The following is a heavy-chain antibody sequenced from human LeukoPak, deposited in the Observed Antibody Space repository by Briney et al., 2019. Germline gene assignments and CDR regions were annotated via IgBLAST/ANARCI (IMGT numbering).Heavy chain of an antibody. Sequence: QPGRSLRLSCAASGFTFSSSVMHWVRQAPGKGLEWVAVISYDGSNKYYADSVKGRFTISRDNSKNTLYLQMNSLRAEDTAVYYCAKDLIVVVPAANYFDYWGQGTLVTVSS. CDR1: GFTFSSSV. V-gene: IGHV3-30*18. CDR2: ISYDGSNK. CDR3: AKDLIVVVPAANYFDY. J-gene: IGHJ4*02. D-gene: IGHD2-2*01.